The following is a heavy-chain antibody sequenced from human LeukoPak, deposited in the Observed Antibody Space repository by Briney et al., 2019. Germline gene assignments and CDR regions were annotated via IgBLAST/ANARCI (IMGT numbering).Heavy chain of an antibody. J-gene: IGHJ4*02. CDR1: GFTFSDYW. CDR2: INSDGTSI. V-gene: IGHV3-74*01. D-gene: IGHD4-23*01. Sequence: PGGSLRLSCAASGFTFSDYWMHWVRQAPGKGLVWVSRINSDGTSISYADSVKGRFTISRGNAKNTLYLQMNSLRAEDSAVYYCARDRWNFDYWGQGTLVTVSS. CDR3: ARDRWNFDY.